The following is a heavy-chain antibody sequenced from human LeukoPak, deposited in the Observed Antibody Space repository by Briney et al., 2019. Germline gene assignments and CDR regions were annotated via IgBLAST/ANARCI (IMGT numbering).Heavy chain of an antibody. Sequence: WASVKVSCKASGGTFSSYAISWVRQAPGQGLEWMGRIIPILGIANYAQKFQGRVTITADKSTSTAYVELSSLRSEDTAVYYCARVDSVAGAYYFDYWGQGTLVTVSS. CDR2: IIPILGIA. CDR1: GGTFSSYA. J-gene: IGHJ4*02. D-gene: IGHD6-19*01. V-gene: IGHV1-69*04. CDR3: ARVDSVAGAYYFDY.